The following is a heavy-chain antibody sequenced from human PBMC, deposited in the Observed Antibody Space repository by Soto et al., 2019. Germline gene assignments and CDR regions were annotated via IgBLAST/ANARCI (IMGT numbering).Heavy chain of an antibody. Sequence: GESLKISCKGSGYGFTSYWISWVRQMPGKGLEWMGRIDPSDSYTNYSPSFQGHVTISADKSISTAYLQWSSLKASDTAMYYCARHPNPGYYYGSAEIGGDYWGQGTLVTVSS. CDR3: ARHPNPGYYYGSAEIGGDY. CDR1: GYGFTSYW. CDR2: IDPSDSYT. J-gene: IGHJ4*02. D-gene: IGHD3-10*01. V-gene: IGHV5-10-1*01.